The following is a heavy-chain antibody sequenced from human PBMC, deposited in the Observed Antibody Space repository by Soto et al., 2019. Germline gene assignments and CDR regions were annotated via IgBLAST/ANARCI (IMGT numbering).Heavy chain of an antibody. CDR3: ARDRGYDILTGYNDAFDI. V-gene: IGHV3-7*01. CDR1: GFTFSSYW. D-gene: IGHD3-9*01. Sequence: GGSLRLSCAASGFTFSSYWMSWVRQAPGKGLEWVANIKQDGSEKYYVDSVKGRFTISRDNAKNSLYLQMNSLRAEDTAVYYCARDRGYDILTGYNDAFDIWGQGTMVTVSS. CDR2: IKQDGSEK. J-gene: IGHJ3*02.